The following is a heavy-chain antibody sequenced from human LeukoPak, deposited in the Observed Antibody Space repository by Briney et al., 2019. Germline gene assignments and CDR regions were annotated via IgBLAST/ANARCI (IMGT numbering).Heavy chain of an antibody. J-gene: IGHJ5*02. CDR1: GGTFSSYA. CDR2: IIPIFGTA. V-gene: IGHV1-69*05. CDR3: ARDKTIFGPPAWFDL. Sequence: SVKVSCKASGGTFSSYAISWVRQAPGQGLEWMGRIIPIFGTANYAQKFQGRVTITTDESTSTAYMELSSLRSEDTAVYYCARDKTIFGPPAWFDLWGQGTLVTVSS. D-gene: IGHD3-9*01.